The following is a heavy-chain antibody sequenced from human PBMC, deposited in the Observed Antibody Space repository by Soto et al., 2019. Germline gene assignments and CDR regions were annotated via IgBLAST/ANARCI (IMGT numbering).Heavy chain of an antibody. CDR1: VFSLITSGIC. J-gene: IGHJ4*02. CDR2: IDWDDDK. D-gene: IGHD6-19*01. CDR3: ARIVSGWYYFDY. V-gene: IGHV2-70*01. Sequence: SGPTLVHPPQTLTLTCTFSVFSLITSGICVLWIRQPPGKALEWLALIDWDDDKYYSTSLKTRLTISKDTSKNQVVLTMTNMDPVDTATYYCARIVSGWYYFDYWGQGTLVTVSS.